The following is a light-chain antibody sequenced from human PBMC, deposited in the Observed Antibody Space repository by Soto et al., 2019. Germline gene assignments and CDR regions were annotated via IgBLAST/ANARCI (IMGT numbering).Light chain of an antibody. V-gene: IGLV2-8*01. CDR1: SSDVGDCKF. CDR3: SSCAGGNNPYV. J-gene: IGLJ1*01. Sequence: QSALTQPPSASGSPGQSVTISCTGTSSDVGDCKFLSWYQQYPGKAPKLILYEVSKRPSGIPDRFSGSKSGNTACLSVSGAQAEDEADYYCSSCAGGNNPYVFGTGTELTVL. CDR2: EVS.